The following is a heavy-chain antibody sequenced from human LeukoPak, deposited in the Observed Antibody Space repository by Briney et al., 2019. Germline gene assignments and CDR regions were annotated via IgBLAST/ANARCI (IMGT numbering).Heavy chain of an antibody. V-gene: IGHV3-48*04. D-gene: IGHD3-22*01. J-gene: IGHJ4*02. CDR2: ISSSSSTI. CDR1: GFTFSSYS. Sequence: GGSLRLSCAASGFTFSSYSMKWVRQAPGKGLEWVSYISSSSSTIYYADSVKGRFTISRDNAKNSLYLQMNSLRAEDTAVYYCAKGHYYDSSGYSHFDYWGQGTLVTVSS. CDR3: AKGHYYDSSGYSHFDY.